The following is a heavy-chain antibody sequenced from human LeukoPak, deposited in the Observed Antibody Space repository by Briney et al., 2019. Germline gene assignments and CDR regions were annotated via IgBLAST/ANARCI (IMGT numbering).Heavy chain of an antibody. CDR3: ARNYCSSTSCHRGDFDS. CDR1: GYSISSGFY. D-gene: IGHD2-2*01. V-gene: IGHV4-38-2*01. Sequence: PSETLSLTCAVSGYSISSGFYWGWVRQPPGEGLEWIGIIYYTGSSYSSPSLKSRVTISVDTSKNQFSLKLSSVTAADTAVYYCARNYCSSTSCHRGDFDSWGQGTPVTVSS. J-gene: IGHJ4*02. CDR2: IYYTGSS.